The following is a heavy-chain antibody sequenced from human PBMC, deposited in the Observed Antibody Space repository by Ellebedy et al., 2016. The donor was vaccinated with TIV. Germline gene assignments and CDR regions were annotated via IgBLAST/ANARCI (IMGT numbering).Heavy chain of an antibody. Sequence: PGGSLRLSCVASGFTLSTYGMHWVRQTPNKGLEWVAFISTNGREKYYIDSVKGRFTISRAISKNTLYLQMNSLRVDDTAVYYCAEEGGSSRGASGMDVWGQGTAVVVSS. CDR2: ISTNGREK. CDR1: GFTLSTYG. V-gene: IGHV3-30*18. J-gene: IGHJ6*02. CDR3: AEEGGSSRGASGMDV. D-gene: IGHD6-6*01.